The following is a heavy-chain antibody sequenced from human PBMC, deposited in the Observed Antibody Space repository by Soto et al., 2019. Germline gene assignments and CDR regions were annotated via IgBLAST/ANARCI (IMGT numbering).Heavy chain of an antibody. V-gene: IGHV3-21*01. Sequence: WVSLRLSCAASRLTFSHFGMNWLRQAPGKGLEWVSLISGSSDYIYYADSVKGRFTISRDNAKNSLYLQMNSLRADDAAVYYCAREGSSGWFYFDSWGQGTMVTVSS. J-gene: IGHJ4*02. D-gene: IGHD6-19*01. CDR2: ISGSSDYI. CDR1: RLTFSHFG. CDR3: AREGSSGWFYFDS.